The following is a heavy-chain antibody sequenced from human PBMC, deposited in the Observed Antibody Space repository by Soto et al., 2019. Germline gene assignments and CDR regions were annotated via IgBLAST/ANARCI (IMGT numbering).Heavy chain of an antibody. CDR3: AKAHMWGGTEWETSFDS. Sequence: EMQLVESGGGLVQPGRSLRLSCAASGFTFDDYAMHWVRQAPGKGLEWVSGISWNSGSIGYADTVKGRFTISRDNAKNSQYLQMNSLRPEDTALYFCAKAHMWGGTEWETSFDSWGQGTLVTVSS. D-gene: IGHD1-26*01. CDR1: GFTFDDYA. J-gene: IGHJ4*02. CDR2: ISWNSGSI. V-gene: IGHV3-9*01.